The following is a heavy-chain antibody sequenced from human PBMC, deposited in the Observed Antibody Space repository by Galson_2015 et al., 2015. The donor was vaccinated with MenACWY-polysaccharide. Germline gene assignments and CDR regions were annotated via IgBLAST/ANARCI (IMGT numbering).Heavy chain of an antibody. CDR3: TNSSNGDYVWGAVDI. D-gene: IGHD4-17*01. Sequence: SLRLSCAASGFAYSAHAMSWVRQAPGKGLQWVSGITGGGDSTYYADSVKGRLTVSRDNSRNTLFLQMTSLRAEDTAIYYCTNSSNGDYVWGAVDIWGQGTMVTVSS. CDR1: GFAYSAHA. V-gene: IGHV3-23*01. CDR2: ITGGGDST. J-gene: IGHJ3*02.